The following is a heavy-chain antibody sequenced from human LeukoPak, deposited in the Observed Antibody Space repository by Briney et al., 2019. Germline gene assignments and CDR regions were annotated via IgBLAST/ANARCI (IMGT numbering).Heavy chain of an antibody. Sequence: GGSLRLSCAASGFTFSDYYMSWIRQAPGKGLEWVSYISSSGSTIYYADSVKGRFTISRDNAKNSLYLQMNSLRAEDTAVYYCAREFIVATEEVFSVANNWFDPWGQGTLVTVSS. CDR2: ISSSGSTI. CDR1: GFTFSDYY. D-gene: IGHD5-12*01. J-gene: IGHJ5*02. V-gene: IGHV3-11*01. CDR3: AREFIVATEEVFSVANNWFDP.